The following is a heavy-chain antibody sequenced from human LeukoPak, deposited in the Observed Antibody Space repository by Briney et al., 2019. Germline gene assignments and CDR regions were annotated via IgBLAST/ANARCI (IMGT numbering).Heavy chain of an antibody. CDR3: ARSHSGSGSYSTGFDP. CDR1: GYSFTSYW. D-gene: IGHD3-10*01. CDR2: IYPGDSDT. Sequence: GESLKISCKGSGYSFTSYWIGWVRQMPGKGLEWMWIIYPGDSDTRYSPSFQGQVTISADKSISTAYLQWSSLKASDTAMYYCARSHSGSGSYSTGFDPWGQGTLVTVSS. J-gene: IGHJ5*02. V-gene: IGHV5-51*01.